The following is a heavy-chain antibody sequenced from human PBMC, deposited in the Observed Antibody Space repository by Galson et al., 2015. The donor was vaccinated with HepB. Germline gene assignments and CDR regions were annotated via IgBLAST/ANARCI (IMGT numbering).Heavy chain of an antibody. CDR3: AREKSTYYDYLWDDC. D-gene: IGHD3-16*01. J-gene: IGHJ4*02. Sequence: SVKVSCKASGYSFTSYGVSWVRQAPGQGLEWMGWISTYSGNTNYAQKFQGRVTMTSDAFTSTAYMELRSLRSDDTAVYYCAREKSTYYDYLWDDCWGQGTLVTVSS. CDR1: GYSFTSYG. CDR2: ISTYSGNT. V-gene: IGHV1-18*01.